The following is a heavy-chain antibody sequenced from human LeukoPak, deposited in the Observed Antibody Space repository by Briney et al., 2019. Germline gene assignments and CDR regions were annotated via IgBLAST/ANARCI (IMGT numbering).Heavy chain of an antibody. V-gene: IGHV3-7*01. CDR3: ARGSYYDSSGYYYLPPFAEYFQH. J-gene: IGHJ1*01. CDR1: GFTFSSYW. CDR2: IKQGGSQK. Sequence: PGGSLRLSCAASGFTFSSYWMSWVRQAPGKGLEWVANIKQGGSQKYYVDSVRGRFTISRDNAKNSLYLQMNSLRAEDTAVYYCARGSYYDSSGYYYLPPFAEYFQHWGQGTLVTVSS. D-gene: IGHD3-22*01.